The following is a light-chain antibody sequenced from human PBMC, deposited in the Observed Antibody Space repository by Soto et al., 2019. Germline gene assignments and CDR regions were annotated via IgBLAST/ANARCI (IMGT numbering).Light chain of an antibody. CDR3: SSYTSSSTLDV. J-gene: IGLJ1*01. V-gene: IGLV2-14*01. CDR2: EVS. CDR1: SSDVGGYNY. Sequence: QSALTQPASVSGSPGQSITISCTGTSSDVGGYNYVSWYQQHPGKAPKLMIYEVSNRPSGVSNRFSGSKSGNTASLTISGIQVEDGADYYCSSYTSSSTLDVFGTGTKLTVL.